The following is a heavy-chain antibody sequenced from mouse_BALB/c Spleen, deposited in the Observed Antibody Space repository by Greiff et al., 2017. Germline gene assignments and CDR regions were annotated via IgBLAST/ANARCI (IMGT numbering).Heavy chain of an antibody. CDR3: ARRGFYDYFFAY. Sequence: VQLQQSGPELVKPGASVKIPCKASGYTFTDYNMDWVKQSHGKSLEWIGDINPNNGGTIYNQKFKGKATLTVDKSSSTAYMELRSLTSEDTAVYYCARRGFYDYFFAYWGQGTLVTVSA. J-gene: IGHJ3*01. D-gene: IGHD2-4*01. CDR2: INPNNGGT. V-gene: IGHV1-18*01. CDR1: GYTFTDYN.